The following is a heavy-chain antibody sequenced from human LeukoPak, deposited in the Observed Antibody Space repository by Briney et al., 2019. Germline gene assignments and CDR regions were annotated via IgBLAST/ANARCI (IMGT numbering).Heavy chain of an antibody. CDR1: GYTFTSYG. CDR3: AKSSGWYSVDWFDP. V-gene: IGHV1-18*04. Sequence: GASVKVSCKASGYTFTSYGISWVRQAPGQGLEWMGWISAYNGNTNYAQKLQGRVTMTTDTSTSTAYMELRSLRSDDTAVYYCAKSSGWYSVDWFDPWGQGTLVTVSS. J-gene: IGHJ5*02. CDR2: ISAYNGNT. D-gene: IGHD6-19*01.